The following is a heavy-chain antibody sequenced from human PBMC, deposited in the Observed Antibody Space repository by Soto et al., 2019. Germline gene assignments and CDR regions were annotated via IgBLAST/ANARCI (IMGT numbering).Heavy chain of an antibody. Sequence: SETLSLTCAVYGGSFSGYYWSWIRQPPGKGLEWIGEINHSGSTNYNPSLKSRVTISVDTSKNQFSLKLSSVTAAATAVYYGARGRGYCSSARCEGARHYYYYYMDVWGKGTTVTVSS. CDR1: GGSFSGYY. J-gene: IGHJ6*03. CDR2: INHSGST. D-gene: IGHD2-2*01. V-gene: IGHV4-34*01. CDR3: ARGRGYCSSARCEGARHYYYYYMDV.